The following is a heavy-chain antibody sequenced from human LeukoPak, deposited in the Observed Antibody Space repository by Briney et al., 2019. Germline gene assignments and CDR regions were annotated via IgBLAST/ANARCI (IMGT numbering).Heavy chain of an antibody. J-gene: IGHJ4*02. D-gene: IGHD3-3*01. CDR3: ARSVLSSYDFWSGSFDY. V-gene: IGHV3-74*01. CDR2: INSDGSST. CDR1: GFTFSSYW. Sequence: RAGGSLRLSRAASGFTFSSYWMHWVRQAPGKGLVWVSRINSDGSSTSYADSVKGRLTISRDNAKNTLYLQMNSLRAEDTAVYYCARSVLSSYDFWSGSFDYWGQGTLVTVSS.